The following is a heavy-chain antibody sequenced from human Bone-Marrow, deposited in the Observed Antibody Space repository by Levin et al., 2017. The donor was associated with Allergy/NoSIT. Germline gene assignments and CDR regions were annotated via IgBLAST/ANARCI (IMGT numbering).Heavy chain of an antibody. J-gene: IGHJ1*01. CDR3: AKMEQQLVQGTFQE. CDR2: IVGSGSAT. Sequence: GGSLRLSCAGSGFAFSRFALNWVRQAPGKGLEWVSSIVGSGSATYYTDSVRGRFTISRDESKNTVYLQMNNLSADDTALYYCAKMEQQLVQGTFQEWGQGTLVTVSS. CDR1: GFAFSRFA. V-gene: IGHV3-23*01. D-gene: IGHD6-13*01.